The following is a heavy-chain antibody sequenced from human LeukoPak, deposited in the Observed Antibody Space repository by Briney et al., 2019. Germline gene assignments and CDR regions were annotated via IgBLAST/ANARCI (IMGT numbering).Heavy chain of an antibody. V-gene: IGHV4-59*01. CDR2: IYYSGST. CDR3: ARVVVGATYNWFDP. D-gene: IGHD1-26*01. Sequence: SETLSLTCTVSGGSISSYYWSWIRQPPGKGPEWIGYIYYSGSTNYNPSLKSRVTISVDTSRNQFSLKLSSVTAADTAVYYCARVVVGATYNWFDPWGQGTLVTVSS. CDR1: GGSISSYY. J-gene: IGHJ5*02.